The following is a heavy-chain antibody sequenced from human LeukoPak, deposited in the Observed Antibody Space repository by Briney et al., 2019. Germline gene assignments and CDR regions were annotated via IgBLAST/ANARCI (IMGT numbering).Heavy chain of an antibody. CDR3: ARAIAYCGGDCYSRRDYYYYYMDV. J-gene: IGHJ6*03. D-gene: IGHD2-21*02. CDR2: IIPIFGTA. CDR1: GGTFSSYA. Sequence: ASVKLSCKASGGTFSSYAISWVRQAPGQGLGWMGRIIPIFGTANYAQKFQGRVTITTDESTSTAYMELSSLRSEDTAVYYCARAIAYCGGDCYSRRDYYYYYMDVWGKGTTVTVSS. V-gene: IGHV1-69*05.